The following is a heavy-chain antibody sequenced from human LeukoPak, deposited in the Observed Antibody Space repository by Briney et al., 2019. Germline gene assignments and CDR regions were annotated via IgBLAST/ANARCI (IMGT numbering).Heavy chain of an antibody. V-gene: IGHV4-30-4*01. CDR1: GGSITSGDYY. CDR2: IYYSGST. D-gene: IGHD5-18*01. Sequence: PSETLSLTCTVSGGSITSGDYYWSWIRQPPGKGLEWIGYIYYSGSTYDNPSLKSRVTISVDTSKNQFSLKLSSVTAADTAVYYCARARAGYSYVPLDYYFDYWGQGTLVTVSS. CDR3: ARARAGYSYVPLDYYFDY. J-gene: IGHJ4*02.